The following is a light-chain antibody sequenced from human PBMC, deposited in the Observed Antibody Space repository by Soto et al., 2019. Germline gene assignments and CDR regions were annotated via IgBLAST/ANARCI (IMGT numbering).Light chain of an antibody. V-gene: IGKV3-20*01. CDR2: GAS. Sequence: EIVLTQSPGTLSLSPGERATLSCRASQSVSSIYLAWYQQKPGQAPRLLIYGASSRPTGIPDRFCGSGSGTDFTLTISRLEPEDFAVYYCQQYGSSALTFGGGTKVEIK. CDR3: QQYGSSALT. J-gene: IGKJ4*01. CDR1: QSVSSIY.